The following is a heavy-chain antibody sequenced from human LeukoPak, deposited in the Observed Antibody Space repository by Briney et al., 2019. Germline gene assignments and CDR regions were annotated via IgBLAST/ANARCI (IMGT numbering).Heavy chain of an antibody. CDR1: GFTFYDYA. D-gene: IGHD4-11*01. Sequence: PGRSLRLSCAASGFTFYDYAMHWVRQAPGKGLEWVSGISWNSGSIGYADSVKGRFTISRDNAKNSLYLQMNSLRAEDTALYSCAKAPSSNYGYYFDYWGQGTLVTVSS. J-gene: IGHJ4*02. CDR2: ISWNSGSI. CDR3: AKAPSSNYGYYFDY. V-gene: IGHV3-9*01.